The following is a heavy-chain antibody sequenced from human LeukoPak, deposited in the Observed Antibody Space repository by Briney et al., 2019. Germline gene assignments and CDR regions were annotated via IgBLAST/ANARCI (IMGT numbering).Heavy chain of an antibody. D-gene: IGHD3-3*02. CDR3: ASHFWNYYRIDY. Sequence: GGPLRLSCAASGFSFSTYTMNWARQAPGKGLEWVSSISGIGSYIYYSDSVKGRFTISRDNAKNSLSLQMNSLRAEDTAIYYCASHFWNYYRIDYWGQGILVTVSS. CDR1: GFSFSTYT. J-gene: IGHJ4*02. V-gene: IGHV3-21*01. CDR2: ISGIGSYI.